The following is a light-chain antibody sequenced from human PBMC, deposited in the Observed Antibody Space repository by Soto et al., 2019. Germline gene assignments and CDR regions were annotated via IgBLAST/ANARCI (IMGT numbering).Light chain of an antibody. J-gene: IGLJ2*01. CDR3: SSYTSSSTPVV. Sequence: QSALTQPASVSGSPGQSITISCTGISSDVGGYNYVSWYQQHPGKAPKLMIYDVSDRPSGVSNRFSGSKSGNTASLTISGLQVEDEADYYCSSYTSSSTPVVFGGGTKVTVL. CDR1: SSDVGGYNY. CDR2: DVS. V-gene: IGLV2-14*03.